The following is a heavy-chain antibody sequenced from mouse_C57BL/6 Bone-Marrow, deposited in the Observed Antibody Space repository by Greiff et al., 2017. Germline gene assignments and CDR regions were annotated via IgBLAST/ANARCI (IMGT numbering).Heavy chain of an antibody. CDR1: GYSITSGYY. J-gene: IGHJ1*03. V-gene: IGHV3-6*01. D-gene: IGHD1-1*01. CDR2: ISYDGSN. Sequence: ESGPGLVKPSQSLSLTCSVTGYSITSGYYWNWIRQFPGNKLEWMGYISYDGSNNYNPSLKNRISITRDTSKNQFFLKLNSVTTEDTATYYCARAYYYGSSEDWYFDVWGTGTTVTVSS. CDR3: ARAYYYGSSEDWYFDV.